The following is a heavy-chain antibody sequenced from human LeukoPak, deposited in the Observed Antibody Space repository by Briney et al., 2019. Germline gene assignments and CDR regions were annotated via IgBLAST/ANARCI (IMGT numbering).Heavy chain of an antibody. CDR1: GGSISSYY. V-gene: IGHV4-4*07. CDR2: IYTSGST. D-gene: IGHD3-3*01. CDR3: ARARVEYYDFWSGRYGMDV. Sequence: SETLSLTCTVSGGSISSYYWSWMRQPAGKGLEWIGRIYTSGSTNYNPSLKSRVTMSVDTSKNQFSLKLSSVTAADTAVYYCARARVEYYDFWSGRYGMDVWGQGTTVTVSS. J-gene: IGHJ6*02.